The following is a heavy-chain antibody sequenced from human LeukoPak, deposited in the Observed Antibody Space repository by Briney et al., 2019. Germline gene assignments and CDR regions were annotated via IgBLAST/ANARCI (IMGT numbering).Heavy chain of an antibody. CDR2: ISSSGSTI. D-gene: IGHD2-15*01. CDR3: ARELSRILARTLDY. J-gene: IGHJ4*02. CDR1: GFTFSSYE. Sequence: GGSLRHSCAASGFTFSSYEMNWVRQAPGKGLEWVSYISSSGSTIYYADSVKGRFTISRDNAKNSLYLQMNSLRAEDTAVYYCARELSRILARTLDYWGQGTLVTVSS. V-gene: IGHV3-48*03.